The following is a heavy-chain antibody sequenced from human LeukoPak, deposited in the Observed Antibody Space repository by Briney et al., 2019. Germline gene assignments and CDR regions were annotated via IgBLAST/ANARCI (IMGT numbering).Heavy chain of an antibody. CDR1: GFTFNHYW. Sequence: GGSLRLSCTASGFTFNHYWIHWVRQAPGKGLVWVSRIDGDGRTTRYADSVKGRFTMSRDNAKNTLYLQMNSLKEEDTAVYYCARDSYCSGGSCYVIYYGMDVWGQGTTVTVSS. CDR2: IDGDGRTT. D-gene: IGHD2-15*01. CDR3: ARDSYCSGGSCYVIYYGMDV. J-gene: IGHJ6*02. V-gene: IGHV3-74*01.